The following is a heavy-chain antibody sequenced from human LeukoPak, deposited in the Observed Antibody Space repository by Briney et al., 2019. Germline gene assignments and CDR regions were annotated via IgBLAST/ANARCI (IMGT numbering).Heavy chain of an antibody. CDR3: ANLDIAVAGTEETIDY. CDR1: GFTFSSYA. J-gene: IGHJ4*01. Sequence: GGSLRLSCAASGFTFSSYAMSWVRQAPGKGLEWVSAISGSGGSTYYADSVKGRFTISRDNSKNTLYLQMNSLRAEDTAVYYCANLDIAVAGTEETIDYWGHGTLVTVSS. CDR2: ISGSGGST. V-gene: IGHV3-23*01. D-gene: IGHD6-19*01.